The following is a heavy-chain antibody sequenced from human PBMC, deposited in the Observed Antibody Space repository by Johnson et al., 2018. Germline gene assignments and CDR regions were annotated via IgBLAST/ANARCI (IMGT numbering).Heavy chain of an antibody. J-gene: IGHJ1*01. CDR3: AYRMAALGQKYFQD. V-gene: IGHV3-23*04. CDR1: GFSFSRSV. D-gene: IGHD5-12*01. Sequence: VQLVQAGGGLVQHGGSLRVSCVASGFSFSRSVMSWVRQALGKGLEWVSTLDGGSGGTYYAASVKGRFSISRDISNNTLYPQLSSPRGDDSALYYCAYRMAALGQKYFQDWGQGALVTVSS. CDR2: LDGGSGGT.